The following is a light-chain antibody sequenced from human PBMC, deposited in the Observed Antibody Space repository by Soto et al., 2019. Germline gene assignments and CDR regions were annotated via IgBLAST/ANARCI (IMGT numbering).Light chain of an antibody. CDR2: WAS. CDR1: QMLLHSSNNKNY. CDR3: QHYYDPLWT. V-gene: IGKV4-1*01. Sequence: EMGLTKSPDPKGVSVGEGATVSLNPGQMLLHSSNNKNYLAWYQQKAGQPPKLLIYWASTRESGVPDRFSGDGSGPAFTPTIRSLQAEDVAVHYCQHYYDPLWTFGQGTKVDIK. J-gene: IGKJ1*01.